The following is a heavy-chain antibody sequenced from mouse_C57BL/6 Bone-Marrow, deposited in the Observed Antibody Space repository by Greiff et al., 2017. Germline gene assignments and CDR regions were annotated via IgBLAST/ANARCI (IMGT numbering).Heavy chain of an antibody. CDR1: GYTLTSYW. CDR2: INPSNGGT. D-gene: IGHD1-1*01. V-gene: IGHV1-53*01. Sequence: QVQLQQPGTELVKPGASVKLSCKASGYTLTSYWMHWVKQRPGQGLEWIGNINPSNGGTNYNEKFKSKATLTVDKSSSTAYMQLSSLTSEDSAVYYCARWDYYGSSYPSYWYFDVWGTGTTVTVSS. CDR3: ARWDYYGSSYPSYWYFDV. J-gene: IGHJ1*03.